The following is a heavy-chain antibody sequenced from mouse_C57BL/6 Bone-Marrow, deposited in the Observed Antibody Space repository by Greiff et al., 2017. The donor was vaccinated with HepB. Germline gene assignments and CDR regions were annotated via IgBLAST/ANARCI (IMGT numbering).Heavy chain of an antibody. CDR1: GYTFTSYW. V-gene: IGHV1-59*01. D-gene: IGHD1-1*01. CDR2: IDPSDSYT. Sequence: QVQLQQPGAELVRPGTSVKLSCKASGYTFTSYWMHWVKQRPGQGLEWIGVIDPSDSYTNYTQKFKGKATLTVDTSSSTAYMQLSSLTSEDSAVYYCARPPPSVVATKYFDVWGTGTTVTVSS. CDR3: ARPPPSVVATKYFDV. J-gene: IGHJ1*03.